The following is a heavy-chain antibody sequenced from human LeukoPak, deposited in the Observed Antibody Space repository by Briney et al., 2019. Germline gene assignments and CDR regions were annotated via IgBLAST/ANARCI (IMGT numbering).Heavy chain of an antibody. Sequence: PSETLSLTCTVSGGSISSSSYYWGWIRQPPGTGLEWIGSIYYSGSTYYNPSLKSRVTISVDTSKNQFSLKLSSVTAADTAVYYCASGKHDFWSGYATNWFDPWGQGTLVTVSS. D-gene: IGHD3-3*01. J-gene: IGHJ5*02. V-gene: IGHV4-39*07. CDR2: IYYSGST. CDR3: ASGKHDFWSGYATNWFDP. CDR1: GGSISSSSYY.